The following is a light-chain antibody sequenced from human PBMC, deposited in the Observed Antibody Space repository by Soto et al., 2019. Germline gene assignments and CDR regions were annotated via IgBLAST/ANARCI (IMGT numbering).Light chain of an antibody. V-gene: IGKV3-15*01. Sequence: ETVMTQSPASLSVSPGERATLSCRASQSVSSNLAWYQQKPGQAPRLLIYGASTRATGIPARFSGSGSGTEFTLTISSLQSEDFAVFYCQQYKHWPYTFGQGTKVEIK. J-gene: IGKJ2*01. CDR2: GAS. CDR1: QSVSSN. CDR3: QQYKHWPYT.